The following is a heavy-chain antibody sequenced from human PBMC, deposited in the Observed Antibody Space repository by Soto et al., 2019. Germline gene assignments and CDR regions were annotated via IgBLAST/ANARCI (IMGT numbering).Heavy chain of an antibody. J-gene: IGHJ4*02. CDR1: GYTFTSYY. V-gene: IGHV1-46*01. Sequence: QVQLVQSGAEVKKPGASVKVSCKASGYTFTSYYMHWVRQAPGQGLEWMGIINPSGGSTSYAQKFQGRATMTRDTSTSTVYMELSSLRSEDTAVYYCARDIAARVVDYWGQGTLVTVSS. CDR3: ARDIAARVVDY. D-gene: IGHD6-13*01. CDR2: INPSGGST.